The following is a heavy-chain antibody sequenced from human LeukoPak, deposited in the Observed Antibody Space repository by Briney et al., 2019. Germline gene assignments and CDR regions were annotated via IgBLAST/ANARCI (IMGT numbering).Heavy chain of an antibody. J-gene: IGHJ5*02. V-gene: IGHV4-39*07. CDR3: ARSEGGPYYYDSSGYYLPGWFDP. CDR2: IYYSGST. CDR1: GFTVSSNY. D-gene: IGHD3-22*01. Sequence: PGGSLRLSCAASGFTVSSNYMSWVRQAPGKGLEWIGSIYYSGSTYYNPSLKSRVTISVDTSKNQFSLKLSSVTAADTAVYYCARSEGGPYYYDSSGYYLPGWFDPWGQGTLVTVSS.